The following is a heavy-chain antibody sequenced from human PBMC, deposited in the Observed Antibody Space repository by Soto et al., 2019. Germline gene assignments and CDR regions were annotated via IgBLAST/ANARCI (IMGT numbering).Heavy chain of an antibody. CDR1: GFTFSSYS. V-gene: IGHV3-48*02. J-gene: IGHJ4*02. D-gene: IGHD2-2*01. CDR2: ISSSSSTI. CDR3: AKGQSQPLLYYFDY. Sequence: GGSLRLSCAASGFTFSSYSMNWVRQAPGKGLEWVSYISSSSSTIYYADSVKGRFTISRDNAKNSLYLQMNSLRDEDTAVYYCAKGQSQPLLYYFDYWGQGTLVTVSS.